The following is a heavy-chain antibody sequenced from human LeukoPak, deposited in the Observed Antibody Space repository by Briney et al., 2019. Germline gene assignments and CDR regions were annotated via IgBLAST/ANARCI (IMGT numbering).Heavy chain of an antibody. V-gene: IGHV4-30-2*01. CDR2: IYHSGST. J-gene: IGHJ4*02. Sequence: SQTLSLTCTVSGGSISSGGYYWSWIRQPPGKGLERIGYIYHSGSTYYNPSLKSRVTISVDRSKNQFSLKLSSVTAADTAVYYCARDFSSGWYDYWGQGTLVTVSS. CDR1: GGSISSGGYY. D-gene: IGHD6-19*01. CDR3: ARDFSSGWYDY.